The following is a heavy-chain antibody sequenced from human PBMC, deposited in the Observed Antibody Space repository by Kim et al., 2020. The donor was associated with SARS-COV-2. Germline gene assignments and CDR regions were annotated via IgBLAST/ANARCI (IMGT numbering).Heavy chain of an antibody. CDR1: GGSISSGSYY. J-gene: IGHJ4*02. Sequence: SETLSLTCTVSGGSISSGSYYWSWIRQPAGKGLEWIGRIYTSGSTNYNPSLKSRVTISVDTSKNQFSLKLSPVTAADTAVYYCAREGAAAVPFDYWGQGTLVTVSS. CDR3: AREGAAAVPFDY. D-gene: IGHD6-13*01. CDR2: IYTSGST. V-gene: IGHV4-61*02.